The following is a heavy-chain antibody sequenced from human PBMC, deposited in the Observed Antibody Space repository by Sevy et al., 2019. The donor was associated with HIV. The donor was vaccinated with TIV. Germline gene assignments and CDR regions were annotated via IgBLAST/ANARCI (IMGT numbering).Heavy chain of an antibody. D-gene: IGHD5-12*01. J-gene: IGHJ4*02. CDR1: GFRLNTYA. CDR2: ISSTGNFE. V-gene: IGHV3-30*04. CDR3: ARDAGYTTKFHPLH. Sequence: GGSLRLSCSASGFRLNTYAMYWVRQAPGMGLEWVSVISSTGNFESYAASVKGRFTISKDNSKNTVSLQMNSLRPEDTAMYYCARDAGYTTKFHPLHWGQGTLVTVSS.